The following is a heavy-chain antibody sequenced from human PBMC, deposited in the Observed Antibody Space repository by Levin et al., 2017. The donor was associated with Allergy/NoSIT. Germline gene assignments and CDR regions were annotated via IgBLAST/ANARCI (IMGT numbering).Heavy chain of an antibody. V-gene: IGHV4-4*02. Sequence: PSETLSLTCAVSGGSISSSNWWSWVRQPPGKGLEWIGEIYHSGSTNYNPSLKSRVTISVDKSKNQFSLKLSSVTAADTAVYYCARTPTVTYYYYYYMDVWGKGTTVTVSS. CDR3: ARTPTVTYYYYYYMDV. CDR1: GGSISSSNW. J-gene: IGHJ6*03. CDR2: IYHSGST. D-gene: IGHD4-11*01.